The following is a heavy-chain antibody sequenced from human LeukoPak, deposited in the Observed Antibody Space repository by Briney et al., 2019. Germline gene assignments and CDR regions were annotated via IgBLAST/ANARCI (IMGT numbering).Heavy chain of an antibody. CDR2: IIPIFGTA. D-gene: IGHD6-19*01. J-gene: IGHJ4*02. V-gene: IGHV1-69*01. CDR3: ASSGIAVAGTRYYFDY. CDR1: GGTFSSYA. Sequence: ASVKVSCKASGGTFSSYAISWVRQAPGQGLEWMGGIIPIFGTANYAQKFQGRVTITADESTSTAYMELSGLRSEDTAVYYCASSGIAVAGTRYYFDYWGQGTLVTVSS.